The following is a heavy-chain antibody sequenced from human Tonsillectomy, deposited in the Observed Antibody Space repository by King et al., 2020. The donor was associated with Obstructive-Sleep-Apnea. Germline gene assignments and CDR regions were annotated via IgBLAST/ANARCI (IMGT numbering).Heavy chain of an antibody. V-gene: IGHV3-74*01. Sequence: VQLVESGGGLVQPGGSLRLSCAASGFTFSRYWMHWVRQAPGKGLVGVSRINSDGSSTRYADSVKGRFTISRDNAKNTLYLQMNSLRAEETAVYYCTAGYSYGWHYFDYWGQGTLVTVSS. CDR2: INSDGSST. J-gene: IGHJ4*02. CDR3: TAGYSYGWHYFDY. D-gene: IGHD5-18*01. CDR1: GFTFSRYW.